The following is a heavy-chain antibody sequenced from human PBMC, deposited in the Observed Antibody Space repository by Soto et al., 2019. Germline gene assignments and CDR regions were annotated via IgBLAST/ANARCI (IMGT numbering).Heavy chain of an antibody. CDR2: ISYDGSNK. J-gene: IGHJ6*02. CDR3: AKIVGATTGYYYGMDV. D-gene: IGHD1-26*01. CDR1: GFTFSSYG. Sequence: QVQLVESGGGVVQPGRSLRLSCAASGFTFSSYGMHWVRQAPGKGLEWVAVISYDGSNKYYADSVKGRFTISRDNSKNTLYLQMNSLRAEDTGVYYCAKIVGATTGYYYGMDVWGQGTTVTVSS. V-gene: IGHV3-30*18.